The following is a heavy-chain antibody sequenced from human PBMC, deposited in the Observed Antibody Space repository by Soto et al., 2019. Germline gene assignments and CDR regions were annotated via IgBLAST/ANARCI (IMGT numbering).Heavy chain of an antibody. V-gene: IGHV3-33*01. CDR1: GFTFSSYG. CDR3: AREGAIVVVPAAMFTYYFDY. Sequence: GGSLRLSCAASGFTFSSYGMHWVRQAPGKGLEWVAVIWYDGSNKYYADSVKGRFTISRDNSKNTLYLQMNSLRAEDTAVYYCAREGAIVVVPAAMFTYYFDYWGQGTLVTVSS. J-gene: IGHJ4*02. D-gene: IGHD2-2*01. CDR2: IWYDGSNK.